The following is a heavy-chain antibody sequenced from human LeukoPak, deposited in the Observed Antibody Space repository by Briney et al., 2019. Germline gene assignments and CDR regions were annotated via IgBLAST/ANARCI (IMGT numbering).Heavy chain of an antibody. J-gene: IGHJ4*02. V-gene: IGHV1-2*02. Sequence: ASVKVSCKASGYTFTGYYMHWVRQAPGQGLEWMGWINPNSGGTNYAQKFQGRVTMTRDTSISTAYMELSRLRSDDTAVYYCARDREILWFGEWSTQFDYWGQGTLVTVSS. D-gene: IGHD3-10*01. CDR1: GYTFTGYY. CDR3: ARDREILWFGEWSTQFDY. CDR2: INPNSGGT.